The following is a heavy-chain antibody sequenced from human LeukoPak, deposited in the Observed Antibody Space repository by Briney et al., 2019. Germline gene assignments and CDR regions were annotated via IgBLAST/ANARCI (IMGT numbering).Heavy chain of an antibody. Sequence: PGGSLRLSCAASGFTFNSYWMHWVRQAPGKGLMWVSRINSDGSITNYADSVKGRFTISRDNAKNTLYLQMNSLRAEDTAVYYCARVRATFSPHFDNWGQGTLVTVSS. CDR2: INSDGSIT. V-gene: IGHV3-74*01. CDR3: ARVRATFSPHFDN. CDR1: GFTFNSYW. J-gene: IGHJ4*02. D-gene: IGHD5-12*01.